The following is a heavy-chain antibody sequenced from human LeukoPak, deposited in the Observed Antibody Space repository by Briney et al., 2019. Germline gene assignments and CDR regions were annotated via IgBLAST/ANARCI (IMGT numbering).Heavy chain of an antibody. D-gene: IGHD3-10*01. V-gene: IGHV1-24*01. Sequence: ASVKVSCKVSGYTLTELSMHWVRQAPGKGLEWMGGLDPEDGETIYAQKFQGRVTMTEDTSTDTAYMELSSLRSEDTAVYYCATASPRSGSYVSFDYWGQGTLVTVSS. CDR3: ATASPRSGSYVSFDY. CDR2: LDPEDGET. CDR1: GYTLTELS. J-gene: IGHJ4*02.